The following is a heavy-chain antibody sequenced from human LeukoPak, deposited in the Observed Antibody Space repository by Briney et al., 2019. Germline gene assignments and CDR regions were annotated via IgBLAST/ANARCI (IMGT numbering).Heavy chain of an antibody. CDR2: ISSSSSTI. D-gene: IGHD2-2*01. Sequence: GGSLRLSCAASGLTFSSYSMNWVRQAPGKGLEWVSYISSSSSTIYYADSVKGRFTISRDNAKNSLYLQMNSLRAEDTAVYYCARDPAGRDCSSTSCYGYFFDYWGQGTLVTVSS. J-gene: IGHJ4*02. CDR1: GLTFSSYS. V-gene: IGHV3-48*04. CDR3: ARDPAGRDCSSTSCYGYFFDY.